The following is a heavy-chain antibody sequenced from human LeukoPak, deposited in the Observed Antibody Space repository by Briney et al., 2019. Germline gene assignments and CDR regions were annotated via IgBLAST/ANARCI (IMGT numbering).Heavy chain of an antibody. Sequence: ASVKESCKASGYTFTGYYMHWVRQAPGQGLEWMGWINPTSGGKNNAQNSHGRDTKTRDTSISTAYMELSRLRSDDTAVYYCAREGDERYDYVWGSYRQYYFDYWGQGTLVTVSS. D-gene: IGHD3-16*02. V-gene: IGHV1-2*02. CDR1: GYTFTGYY. J-gene: IGHJ4*02. CDR3: AREGDERYDYVWGSYRQYYFDY. CDR2: INPTSGGK.